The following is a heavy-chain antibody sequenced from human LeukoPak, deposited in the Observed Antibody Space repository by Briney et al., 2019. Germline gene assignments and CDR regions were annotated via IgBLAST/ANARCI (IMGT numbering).Heavy chain of an antibody. CDR3: ARAQQLDY. D-gene: IGHD6-13*01. V-gene: IGHV3-48*02. CDR2: ISSASSTI. J-gene: IGHJ4*02. CDR1: GFASGSYS. Sequence: GGSLRLSCAASGFASGSYSMNWARQAPGKGLEWVSYISSASSTIYYADSVKGRFTISRDNAKNSLYLQMTSLRDEDTAVYYCARAQQLDYWGQGTLVTVSS.